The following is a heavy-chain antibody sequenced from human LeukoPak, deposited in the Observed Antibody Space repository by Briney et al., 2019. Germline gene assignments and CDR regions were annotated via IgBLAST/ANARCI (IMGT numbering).Heavy chain of an antibody. CDR1: GGTFSSYA. Sequence: ASVKVSCKASGGTFSSYAINWVRQATGQGLEWMGWMNPNSGNTGYAQKFQGRVTMTRNTSISTAYMELSSLRSEDTAVYYCARGRQQLVSDWFDPWGQGTLVTVSS. V-gene: IGHV1-8*02. J-gene: IGHJ5*02. CDR3: ARGRQQLVSDWFDP. CDR2: MNPNSGNT. D-gene: IGHD6-13*01.